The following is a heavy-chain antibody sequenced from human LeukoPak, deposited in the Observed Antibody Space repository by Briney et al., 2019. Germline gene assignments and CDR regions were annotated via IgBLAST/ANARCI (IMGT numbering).Heavy chain of an antibody. J-gene: IGHJ4*02. CDR3: ARVPYYYDSSGYIDY. V-gene: IGHV3-66*02. CDR1: RFTLSSNY. CDR2: IYSGGST. D-gene: IGHD3-22*01. Sequence: GGSLRLSCAASRFTLSSNYMSWVRQAPGTGLEWVSVIYSGGSTYYTDSVTGRFTISRGNSKNTLYLKMNSLRAENTAVYYGARVPYYYDSSGYIDYWGQGTLVTVSS.